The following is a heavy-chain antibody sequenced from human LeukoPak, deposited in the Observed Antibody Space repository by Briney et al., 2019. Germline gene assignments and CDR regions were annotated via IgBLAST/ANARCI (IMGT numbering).Heavy chain of an antibody. J-gene: IGHJ4*02. Sequence: GGSLRLSCAASGFRFRSYDMHWVRQTPGEGLERVAFIGYDGNRKYYADSVKGRFTISRDNSKNTLYLQMNSLRAEDTAVYYCAKDISSGWPYCFDYWGQGTLVTVSS. D-gene: IGHD6-19*01. CDR2: IGYDGNRK. CDR3: AKDISSGWPYCFDY. V-gene: IGHV3-30*02. CDR1: GFRFRSYD.